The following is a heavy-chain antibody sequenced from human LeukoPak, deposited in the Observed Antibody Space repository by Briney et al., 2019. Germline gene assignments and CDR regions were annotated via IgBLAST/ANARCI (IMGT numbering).Heavy chain of an antibody. CDR3: ARDRGDSGWYGENDY. J-gene: IGHJ4*02. D-gene: IGHD6-19*01. CDR1: GYTLSRYG. V-gene: IGHV1-18*01. CDR2: ISPYNGNT. Sequence: ASVKVSCKASGYTLSRYGISWVRQAPGQGLEWMGWISPYNGNTNYAQKFQGRVTMTTDTSKTTAYMELRSLRSDDTALYNCARDRGDSGWYGENDYWGQGTLVIVSS.